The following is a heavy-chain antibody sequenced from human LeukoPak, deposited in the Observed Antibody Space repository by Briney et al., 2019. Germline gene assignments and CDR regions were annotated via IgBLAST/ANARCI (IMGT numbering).Heavy chain of an antibody. D-gene: IGHD3-3*01. CDR1: GFAFSSYA. J-gene: IGHJ3*02. CDR3: AKERDFWSGYDAFDI. Sequence: GESLRLSCAASGFAFSSYAMSWVRQAPGKGLEWVSAISGSGGSTYYADSVKGRFTISRDNSKNTLYLQMNSLRAEDTAVYYCAKERDFWSGYDAFDIWGQGTMVTVSS. V-gene: IGHV3-23*01. CDR2: ISGSGGST.